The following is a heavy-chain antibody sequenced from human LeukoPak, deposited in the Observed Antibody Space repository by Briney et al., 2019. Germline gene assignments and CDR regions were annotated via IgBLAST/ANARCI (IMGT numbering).Heavy chain of an antibody. CDR1: GSTFSSYW. CDR2: IKHDGSEK. V-gene: IGHV3-7*04. D-gene: IGHD2-15*01. CDR3: ARENRWTHFDY. J-gene: IGHJ4*02. Sequence: GGSLRLSCVVSGSTFSSYWMSWVRQAPGKGLEWVANIKHDGSEKYYVDSVKGRFTISRDNAKNSLYLQMNSLRAEDTAVYYCARENRWTHFDYWGQGTLVTVSS.